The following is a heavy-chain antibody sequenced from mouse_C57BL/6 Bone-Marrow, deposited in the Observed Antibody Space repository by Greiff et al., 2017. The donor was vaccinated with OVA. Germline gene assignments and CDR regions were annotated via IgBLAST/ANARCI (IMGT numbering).Heavy chain of an antibody. CDR2: IHPNSGST. CDR1: GYTFTSYW. CDR3: AIRDDYVDFDV. J-gene: IGHJ1*03. Sequence: QVQLQQPGAELVKPGASVKLSCKASGYTFTSYWMHWVKQRPGQGLEWIGMIHPNSGSTNYNEKFKSKATLTVDKSSSTAYMQLSSLTSEDSAVYYCAIRDDYVDFDVWGTGTTVTVSS. V-gene: IGHV1-64*01. D-gene: IGHD2-4*01.